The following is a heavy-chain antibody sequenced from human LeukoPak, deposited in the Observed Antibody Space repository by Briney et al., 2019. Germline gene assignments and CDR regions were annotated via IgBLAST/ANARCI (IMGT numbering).Heavy chain of an antibody. CDR2: IRYGGST. J-gene: IGHJ4*02. V-gene: IGHV4-30-4*01. Sequence: SQTLSLTCTVSGDSVSSGDHHWSWIRQPPGKGLEWIGYIRYGGSTYYNPSLKSRVIISVDMSKNQFSLSLNSLSAADSAVYYCARATAVTNSWYYFDYWGQGTLVTVSS. CDR3: ARATAVTNSWYYFDY. CDR1: GDSVSSGDHH. D-gene: IGHD6-13*01.